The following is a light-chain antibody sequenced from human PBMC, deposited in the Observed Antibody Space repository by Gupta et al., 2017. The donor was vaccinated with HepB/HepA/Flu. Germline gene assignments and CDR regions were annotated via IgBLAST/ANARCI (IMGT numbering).Light chain of an antibody. CDR2: AAS. J-gene: IGKJ1*01. Sequence: AIRMTQSPSSFSASTGDRVTITCRASQGISSYLAWYQQKPGKAPKLLIYAASTLQSGVPSRFSGSGSGTDFTLTISCLQSEDFATYYCQQDDSYPPTFGQGTXVEIK. CDR1: QGISSY. V-gene: IGKV1-8*01. CDR3: QQDDSYPPT.